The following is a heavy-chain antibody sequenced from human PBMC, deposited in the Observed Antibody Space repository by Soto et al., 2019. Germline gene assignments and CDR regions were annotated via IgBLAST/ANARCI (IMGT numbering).Heavy chain of an antibody. CDR3: ARAGELPYYYYGMDV. V-gene: IGHV1-18*01. Sequence: QVQLVQSGGEVKKPGASVKVSCKASGYTFTTSGVSWVRQAPGQGLEWMGWVSGYNGSTKYEEKFHDRVTMTTDTSTSTAYLEFRSLTTDDTAVYYCARAGELPYYYYGMDVWGQGTTVIVSS. J-gene: IGHJ6*02. CDR2: VSGYNGST. D-gene: IGHD1-7*01. CDR1: GYTFTTSG.